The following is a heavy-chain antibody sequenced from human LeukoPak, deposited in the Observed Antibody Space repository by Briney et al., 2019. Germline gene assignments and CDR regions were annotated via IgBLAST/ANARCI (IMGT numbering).Heavy chain of an antibody. CDR2: INHSGST. V-gene: IGHV4-34*01. CDR3: ARWGAGSRHFDL. CDR1: GGSFSGYY. J-gene: IGHJ2*01. D-gene: IGHD6-19*01. Sequence: SETLSLTCAVYGGSFSGYYWSWIRQPPGKGLEWIGEINHSGSTNYNPSLKSRVTISVDTSKNQFSLKLSSVTAADTAVYYCARWGAGSRHFDLWGRGTLVTVSS.